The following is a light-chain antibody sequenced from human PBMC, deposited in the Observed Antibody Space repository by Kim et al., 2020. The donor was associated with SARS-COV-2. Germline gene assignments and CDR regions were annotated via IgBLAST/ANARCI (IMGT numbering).Light chain of an antibody. CDR2: DAS. CDR3: QQYSDWPPIT. Sequence: APGEGAALSCSAGQSVSSKWAGYQQKAGQAPRHLICDASTRASGSPARFIGSGSGTKFTLTIFRLQSEDFALYYCQQYSDWPPITFGQGTRLEIK. V-gene: IGKV3-15*01. CDR1: QSVSSK. J-gene: IGKJ5*01.